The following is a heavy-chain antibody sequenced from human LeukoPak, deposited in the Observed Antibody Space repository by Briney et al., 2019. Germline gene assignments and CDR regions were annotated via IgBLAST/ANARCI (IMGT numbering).Heavy chain of an antibody. Sequence: SETLSLTCTVSGGSLSSYYWSWIRPPPGKGLEWIGSLYYSGNTNYNPSLKSRVTISLDTSKNQFSLKLSSVTAADTAVYYCARGSSPFDYWGQGTLVTVSS. CDR3: ARGSSPFDY. J-gene: IGHJ4*02. CDR1: GGSLSSYY. V-gene: IGHV4-59*08. CDR2: LYYSGNT.